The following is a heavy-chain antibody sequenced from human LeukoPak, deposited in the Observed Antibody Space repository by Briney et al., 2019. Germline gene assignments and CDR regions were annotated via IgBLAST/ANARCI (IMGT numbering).Heavy chain of an antibody. D-gene: IGHD4-17*01. V-gene: IGHV3-7*01. CDR3: ARDRPTVTTTLGFDY. CDR2: IKQDGSEK. Sequence: PGGSLRLSCAASGFTFSSYWMSWVRQAPGKGLEWVANIKQDGSEKYYVDSVKGRFTISRDNAKNSLYLQMNSLRAEDTAVYYCARDRPTVTTTLGFDYWGQGTLVTVSS. J-gene: IGHJ4*02. CDR1: GFTFSSYW.